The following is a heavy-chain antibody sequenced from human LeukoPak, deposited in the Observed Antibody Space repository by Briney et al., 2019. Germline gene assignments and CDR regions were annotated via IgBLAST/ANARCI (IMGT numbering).Heavy chain of an antibody. V-gene: IGHV4-39*07. CDR1: GGSISSSSYY. J-gene: IGHJ6*03. CDR3: ARQAYYYYMDV. Sequence: SETLSLTCTVSGGSISSSSYYWGWIRQPPGKGLEWIGSIYYSGSTYYNPSLKSRVTMSVDTSKNQFSLKLSSVTAADTAVYYCARQAYYYYMDVWGKGTTVTVSS. CDR2: IYYSGST.